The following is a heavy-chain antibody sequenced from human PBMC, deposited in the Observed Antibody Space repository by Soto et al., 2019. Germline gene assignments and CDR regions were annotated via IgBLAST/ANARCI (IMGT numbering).Heavy chain of an antibody. CDR1: GFTFSNAW. Sequence: GGSLRLSCAASGFTFSNAWMSWVRQAPGKGLEWVGRIKSKTDGGTTDYAAPVKGRFTISRDDSKNTLYLQMNSLKTEDTAVYYCTTGGAYDYVWGSYRSYYFDYWGQGTLVTVSS. CDR2: IKSKTDGGTT. V-gene: IGHV3-15*01. D-gene: IGHD3-16*02. J-gene: IGHJ4*02. CDR3: TTGGAYDYVWGSYRSYYFDY.